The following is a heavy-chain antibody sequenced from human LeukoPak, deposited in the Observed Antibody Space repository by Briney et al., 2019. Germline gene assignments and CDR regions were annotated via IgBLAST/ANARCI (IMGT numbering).Heavy chain of an antibody. Sequence: PGRSLRLSCAASGFTFNSYGMHWVRQAPGKGLEGVAVISYDGSNKYYGDSVKGRFTISRDNSMGTLSLQMNSLRAEDTAVYYCARERNYYDTSGRYYSNTALQYWGQGTLVTVSS. CDR1: GFTFNSYG. D-gene: IGHD3-22*01. CDR2: ISYDGSNK. CDR3: ARERNYYDTSGRYYSNTALQY. V-gene: IGHV3-30*03. J-gene: IGHJ4*02.